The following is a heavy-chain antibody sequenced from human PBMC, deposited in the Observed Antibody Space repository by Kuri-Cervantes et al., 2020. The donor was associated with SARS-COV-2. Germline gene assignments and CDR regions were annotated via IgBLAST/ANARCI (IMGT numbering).Heavy chain of an antibody. J-gene: IGHJ3*02. Sequence: GESLKISCAASGFTFSSYSMNWVRQAPGKGLEWVSSISSSSSYIYYADSVKGRFTISRDNAKNSLYLQMNSLRAEDTAVYYRARALLCSSTSCYTDAFDIWGQGTMVTVSS. D-gene: IGHD2-2*02. CDR3: ARALLCSSTSCYTDAFDI. CDR2: ISSSSSYI. V-gene: IGHV3-21*01. CDR1: GFTFSSYS.